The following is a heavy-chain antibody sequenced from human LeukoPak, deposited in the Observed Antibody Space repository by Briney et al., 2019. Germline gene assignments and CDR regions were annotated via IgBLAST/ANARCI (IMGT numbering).Heavy chain of an antibody. V-gene: IGHV1-2*02. Sequence: ASVKVSCKASGYTFTGYYMHWVRQAPGQGLEWMGWINPNTGGTNYAQKFQGRVTMTRDTTISTAYMELSRLTSDDTAVYYCAIPAALSEYYFDYWGQGTLVTVSS. J-gene: IGHJ4*02. CDR2: INPNTGGT. CDR3: AIPAALSEYYFDY. D-gene: IGHD2-2*01. CDR1: GYTFTGYY.